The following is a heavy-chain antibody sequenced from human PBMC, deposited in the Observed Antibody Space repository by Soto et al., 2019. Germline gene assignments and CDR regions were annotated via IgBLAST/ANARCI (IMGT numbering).Heavy chain of an antibody. CDR1: GYTFSTYR. D-gene: IGHD1-26*01. Sequence: QVQLVQSGAEVKKPGASVKVSCKASGYTFSTYRISWVRQAPGQGCEGMGWISAYNGNTNYPPNLQGRVTMTTDTSTSTAYMELRSLRSDDTAVYYCAGGGWEFDPWGQGTLVTVSS. CDR2: ISAYNGNT. V-gene: IGHV1-18*01. J-gene: IGHJ5*02. CDR3: AGGGWEFDP.